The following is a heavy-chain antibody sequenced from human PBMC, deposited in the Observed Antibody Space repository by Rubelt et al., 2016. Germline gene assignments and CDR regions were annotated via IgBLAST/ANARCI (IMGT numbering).Heavy chain of an antibody. V-gene: IGHV4-4*02. Sequence: QVQLQESGPGLVKPSGTLSLTCAVSGGSISSSNYWSWVRQPPGKGLEWIGEIYHSGTTKYNPSPRGRVTIAVVKSRRKFALNLSSVAGAVTAGYYCARRVDAAMVTGWFGPWGQGTLVTVSS. CDR3: ARRVDAAMVTGWFGP. CDR1: GGSISSSNY. J-gene: IGHJ5*02. CDR2: IYHSGTT. D-gene: IGHD5-18*01.